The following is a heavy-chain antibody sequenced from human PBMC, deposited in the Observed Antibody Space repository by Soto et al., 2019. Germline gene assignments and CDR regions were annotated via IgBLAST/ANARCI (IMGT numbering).Heavy chain of an antibody. CDR2: ISYSGST. CDR1: GGSISSGDYY. D-gene: IGHD5-18*01. Sequence: QVQLQESGPGLVKPSQTLSLTCTVSGGSISSGDYYWIWIRQPPGKGLEWIGYISYSGSTYYNPSLKGRVTLSVDTSKNQFSLKVSSVTAADTAVYYCARVSLTPRYSYGLDYWGQGALVTVSS. CDR3: ARVSLTPRYSYGLDY. J-gene: IGHJ4*02. V-gene: IGHV4-30-4*01.